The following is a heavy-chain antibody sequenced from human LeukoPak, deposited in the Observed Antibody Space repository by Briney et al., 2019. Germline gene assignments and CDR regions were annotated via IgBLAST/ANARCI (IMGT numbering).Heavy chain of an antibody. J-gene: IGHJ4*02. CDR3: ARGTGLTGDSYALLDY. D-gene: IGHD3-9*01. CDR1: GFTVNSNY. V-gene: IGHV3-53*01. CDR2: IYSGGST. Sequence: GGSLRLSCAASGFTVNSNYMSWVRQAPGKRLEWVSVIYSGGSTYYADSVKGRFTISRDNSKNTLYLQMNSLRAEDTAVYYCARGTGLTGDSYALLDYWGQGTLVTVSS.